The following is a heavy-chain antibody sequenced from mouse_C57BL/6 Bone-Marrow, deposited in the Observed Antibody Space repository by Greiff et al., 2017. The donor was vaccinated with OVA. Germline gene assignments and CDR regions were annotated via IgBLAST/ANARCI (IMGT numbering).Heavy chain of an antibody. CDR3: ARIYDGYYYAMDY. J-gene: IGHJ4*01. CDR1: GYTFTSYW. CDR2: IDPSDSYT. Sequence: QVQLQQPGAELVMPGASVKLSCKASGYTFTSYWMHWVKQRPGQGLEWIGEIDPSDSYTNYNQKFKGKSTLTVDKSSSTAYMQLSSLTSEDSAVYYGARIYDGYYYAMDYWGQGTSVTVSA. D-gene: IGHD2-3*01. V-gene: IGHV1-69*01.